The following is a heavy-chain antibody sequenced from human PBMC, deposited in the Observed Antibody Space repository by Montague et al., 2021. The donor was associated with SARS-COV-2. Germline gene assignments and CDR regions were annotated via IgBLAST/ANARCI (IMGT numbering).Heavy chain of an antibody. J-gene: IGHJ4*02. V-gene: IGHV2-5*01. Sequence: PALVKPTQTLTLTCTFSGFSLSTPNVGVGWIRQPPGKALEWLALIYSNDDERYSPSLQSRLTITKDTSKNQVVLSLTNVDPVDTATYYCAHLIRYYDIFTGIPFDYWGQGTQVTVSS. CDR3: AHLIRYYDIFTGIPFDY. CDR2: IYSNDDE. D-gene: IGHD3-9*01. CDR1: GFSLSTPNVG.